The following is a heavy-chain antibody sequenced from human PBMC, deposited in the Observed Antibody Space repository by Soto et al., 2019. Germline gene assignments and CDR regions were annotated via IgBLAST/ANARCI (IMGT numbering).Heavy chain of an antibody. V-gene: IGHV3-23*01. CDR3: AKDYCSSCGDYSNRPFDY. D-gene: IGHD4-4*01. Sequence: PGGSLRLSCTASGFTFSSYAMTWVRQAPGKGLEWVSTVRGSGDRTYYADSVKGRFAISRDNSKNTLYLQMNSLRAEDTAVYYCAKDYCSSCGDYSNRPFDYWGQGTLVTVSS. CDR1: GFTFSSYA. CDR2: VRGSGDRT. J-gene: IGHJ4*02.